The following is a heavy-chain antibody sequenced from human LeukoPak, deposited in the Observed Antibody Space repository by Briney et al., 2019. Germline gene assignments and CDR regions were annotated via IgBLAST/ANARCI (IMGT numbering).Heavy chain of an antibody. J-gene: IGHJ3*02. CDR3: ARVPTGEDDAFDI. D-gene: IGHD4-17*01. CDR1: GFTFSSYW. V-gene: IGHV3-7*04. Sequence: PGGSLRLSCAASGFTFSSYWMSWVRQAPGNGLEWVANIKQDGSEKYYVDSVKGRFTISRDNAKNSLYLQMNSLRAEDTAVYYCARVPTGEDDAFDIWGQGTMVTVSS. CDR2: IKQDGSEK.